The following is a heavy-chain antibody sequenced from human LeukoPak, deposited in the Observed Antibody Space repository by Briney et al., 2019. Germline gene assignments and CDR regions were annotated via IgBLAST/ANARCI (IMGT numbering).Heavy chain of an antibody. V-gene: IGHV3-48*03. CDR2: IGSSGSTV. CDR3: ARAWSGQAGLDY. CDR1: GFTFSTYE. Sequence: GGSLRLSCAASGFTFSTYEMNWVRQAPGKGLEWISYIGSSGSTVYYADSVKGRFTISRDNAENSLYLQMNSLRAEDTAVYYCARAWSGQAGLDYWGQGTLVTVSS. J-gene: IGHJ4*02. D-gene: IGHD3-3*01.